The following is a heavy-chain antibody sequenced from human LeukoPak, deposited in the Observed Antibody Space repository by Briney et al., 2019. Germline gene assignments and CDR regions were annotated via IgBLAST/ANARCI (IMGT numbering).Heavy chain of an antibody. J-gene: IGHJ4*02. CDR3: ASFDKQKRAYEIDY. D-gene: IGHD3-9*01. Sequence: PSETLSLTCTVSGGSISSYYWSWIRQPPGKGLEWIGYIYYSGSTNYNPSLKSRVTISVDTSKNQFSLKLSSVTAADTAVYYCASFDKQKRAYEIDYWGQGTLVTVSS. CDR1: GGSISSYY. CDR2: IYYSGST. V-gene: IGHV4-59*08.